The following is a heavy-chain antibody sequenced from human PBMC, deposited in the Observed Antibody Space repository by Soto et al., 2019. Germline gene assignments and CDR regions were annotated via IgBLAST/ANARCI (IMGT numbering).Heavy chain of an antibody. CDR1: GGSISSYY. Sequence: SETLSLTCTVSGGSISSYYWSWIRQPPGNGLEWIGHMSYSRSANYNPSLKSRATISLDPSKNQFSLKLNSVTAADTALYYCARANYGSGSPPIWGRGTMVTVSS. D-gene: IGHD3-10*01. J-gene: IGHJ3*02. V-gene: IGHV4-59*08. CDR3: ARANYGSGSPPI. CDR2: MSYSRSA.